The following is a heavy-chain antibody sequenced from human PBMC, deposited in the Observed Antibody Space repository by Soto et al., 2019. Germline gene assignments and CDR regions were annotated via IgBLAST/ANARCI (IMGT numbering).Heavy chain of an antibody. Sequence: SETLSLTCDVSGVSMSSSTYYWGWIRQPPGKRLEWIGSIYYSGNTYNNPSLKSRITISIATSKKQFSLKLRSVTAADTAVYYCARHHDSWGQGTLVTVSS. CDR2: IYYSGNT. CDR3: ARHHDS. V-gene: IGHV4-39*01. CDR1: GVSMSSSTYY. J-gene: IGHJ4*02.